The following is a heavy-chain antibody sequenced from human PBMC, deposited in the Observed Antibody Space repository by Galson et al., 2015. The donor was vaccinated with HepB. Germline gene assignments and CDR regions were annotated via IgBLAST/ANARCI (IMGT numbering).Heavy chain of an antibody. D-gene: IGHD1-26*01. V-gene: IGHV3-30-3*01. Sequence: SLRLSCAGSGFIFNDYNLHWLRQAPGKGLEWVAVISYDGNNKYYADSLKGRFTISRDKSRNTVDLQMNSLRVEDTAVYYCARDRWGAFDYWGQGTLVSVSS. CDR3: ARDRWGAFDY. J-gene: IGHJ4*02. CDR1: GFIFNDYN. CDR2: ISYDGNNK.